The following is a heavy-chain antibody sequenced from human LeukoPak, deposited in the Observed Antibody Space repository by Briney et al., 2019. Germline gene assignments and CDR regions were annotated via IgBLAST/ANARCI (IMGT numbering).Heavy chain of an antibody. J-gene: IGHJ1*01. D-gene: IGHD1-26*01. CDR3: AKGRWEVSAEYFQH. CDR2: ISGSGGST. V-gene: IGHV3-23*01. CDR1: GFTFSGYA. Sequence: GGSLRLSCAASGFTFSGYAMSWVRQAPGKGLEWVSAISGSGGSTYYADSVKGRFTISRDNSKNTLYLQMNSLRAEDTAVYYCAKGRWEVSAEYFQHWGQGTLVSVSS.